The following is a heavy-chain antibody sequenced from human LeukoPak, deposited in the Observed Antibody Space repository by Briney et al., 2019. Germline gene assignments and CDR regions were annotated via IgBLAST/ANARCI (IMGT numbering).Heavy chain of an antibody. CDR2: INPNSGGT. V-gene: IGHV1-2*02. D-gene: IGHD2-21*01. Sequence: GASVKVSCKASGYTFTGYYMHWVRQAPGQGLEWMGWINPNSGGTNYAQKFQGRVTMTRDTSISTAYMELSRLRSDDTAVYYCALMGKFCGIPTSPFDYWNQEPRVTVSS. J-gene: IGHJ4*02. CDR1: GYTFTGYY. CDR3: ALMGKFCGIPTSPFDY.